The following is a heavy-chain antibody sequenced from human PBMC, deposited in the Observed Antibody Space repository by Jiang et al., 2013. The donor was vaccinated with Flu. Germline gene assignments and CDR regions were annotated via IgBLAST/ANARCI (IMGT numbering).Heavy chain of an antibody. V-gene: IGHV2-70*11. CDR2: IDWDDDK. CDR3: ARNYYYDSSEESVGSSILDY. CDR1: GFSLSTSGMC. Sequence: KPTQTLTLTCTFSGFSLSTSGMCVSWIRQPPGKALEWLARIDWDDDKYYSTSLKTRLTISKDTSKNQVVLTMTNMDPVDTATYYCARNYYYDSSEESVGSSILDYWGQGTLVTVSS. J-gene: IGHJ4*02. D-gene: IGHD3-22*01.